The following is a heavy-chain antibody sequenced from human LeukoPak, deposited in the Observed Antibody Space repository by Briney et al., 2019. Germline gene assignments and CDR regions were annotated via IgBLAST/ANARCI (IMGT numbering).Heavy chain of an antibody. CDR2: IYTSGST. D-gene: IGHD2-2*01. CDR1: GGSISSGSYY. J-gene: IGHJ3*02. CDR3: ARDGYCSSTSCPDDAFDI. V-gene: IGHV4-61*02. Sequence: SETLSLTCTVSGGSISSGSYYWSWIRQPAGKGLEWIGRIYTSGSTNYNPSLKSRVTMSVDTSKNQFSLKLSSVTAADTAVYYCARDGYCSSTSCPDDAFDIWGQGTMVTVSS.